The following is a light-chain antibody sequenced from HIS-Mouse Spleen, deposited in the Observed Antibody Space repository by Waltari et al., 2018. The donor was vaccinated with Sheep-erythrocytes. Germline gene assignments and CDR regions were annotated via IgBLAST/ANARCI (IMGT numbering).Light chain of an antibody. V-gene: IGLV2-11*01. Sequence: QSALTQPRSVSGSPGQSVTISCTGTSSDVGGYNYVSWYQQHPGKAPKLRIYDVSNRPSGVPHRFSGSKSGNTASQTISGRQAEDEADYYCCSYAGSYNHVFATGTKVTVL. CDR2: DVS. CDR3: CSYAGSYNHV. CDR1: SSDVGGYNY. J-gene: IGLJ1*01.